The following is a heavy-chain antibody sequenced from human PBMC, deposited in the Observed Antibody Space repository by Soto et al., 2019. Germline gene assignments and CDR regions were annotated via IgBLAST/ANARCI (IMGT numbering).Heavy chain of an antibody. J-gene: IGHJ6*02. Sequence: GGSLRLSCAASGFTFSNAWMNWVRQAPGKGLEWVGHIKSKIDGGTTDYAVPVKGRFTISRDDSKNTMYLQMNSLKTEDTAVYYCTTLGHYYDSSPLDVWGQGTTVTV. D-gene: IGHD3-22*01. CDR1: GFTFSNAW. V-gene: IGHV3-15*07. CDR2: IKSKIDGGTT. CDR3: TTLGHYYDSSPLDV.